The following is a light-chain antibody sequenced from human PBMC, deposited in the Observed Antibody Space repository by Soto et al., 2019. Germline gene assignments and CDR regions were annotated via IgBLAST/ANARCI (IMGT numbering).Light chain of an antibody. J-gene: IGKJ1*01. CDR3: QQYNSYSQT. CDR1: QSISSW. CDR2: DAS. V-gene: IGKV1-5*01. Sequence: IQMTQSPSTLSLSAGDRVTLTCRASQSISSWLVWYQQKPGKAPRLLIYDASSLESGVPSRFSGSGSGTEFTLTISSLQPDDFATYYCQQYNSYSQTFGRGTKVDIK.